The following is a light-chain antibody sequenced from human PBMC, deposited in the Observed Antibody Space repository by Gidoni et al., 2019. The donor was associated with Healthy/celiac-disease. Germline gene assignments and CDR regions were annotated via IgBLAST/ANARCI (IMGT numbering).Light chain of an antibody. V-gene: IGKV1-39*01. CDR3: QQSYSTLRT. CDR1: QSISSY. Sequence: DTQMTQSPSSLSASVGDRVTITCRASQSISSYLNWYQQKPGKAPKLLIYAASSLQSGVPSRFSGSGSGTDFTLTISSLRPEDFATYYCQQSYSTLRTFGGGTKVEIK. J-gene: IGKJ4*02. CDR2: AAS.